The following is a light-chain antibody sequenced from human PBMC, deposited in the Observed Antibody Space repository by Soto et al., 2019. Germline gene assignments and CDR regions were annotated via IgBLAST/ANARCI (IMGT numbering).Light chain of an antibody. CDR3: QQYNSYSPT. CDR1: QSISVW. CDR2: KAS. V-gene: IGKV1-5*03. Sequence: IQMTQSPATLSASVGDRVTITCRASQSISVWLAWYQQKAGKAPNLLIYKASRLESGVPSRFRGSGSETEFTLTISGLQPGDSATYYCQQYNSYSPTFGQGTKVDIK. J-gene: IGKJ1*01.